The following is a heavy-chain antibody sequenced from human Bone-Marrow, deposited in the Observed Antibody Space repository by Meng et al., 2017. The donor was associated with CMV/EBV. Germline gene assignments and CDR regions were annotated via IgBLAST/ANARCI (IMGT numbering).Heavy chain of an antibody. Sequence: GGSLRLSCAASGFTFTSYALHWVRQAPGKGLEWVTVISYDGSNKYYADSVKGRFTISRDNSKNTLYLQMNSLRTEDTAVYYCARAPGSHIDYWGQGTLVNVSS. J-gene: IGHJ4*02. D-gene: IGHD3-10*01. CDR1: GFTFTSYA. CDR3: ARAPGSHIDY. V-gene: IGHV3-30*04. CDR2: ISYDGSNK.